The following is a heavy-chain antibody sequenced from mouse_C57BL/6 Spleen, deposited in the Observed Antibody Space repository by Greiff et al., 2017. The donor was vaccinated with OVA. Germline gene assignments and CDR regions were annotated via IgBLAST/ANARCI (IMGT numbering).Heavy chain of an antibody. V-gene: IGHV5-4*01. D-gene: IGHD4-1*01. J-gene: IGHJ2*01. CDR2: ISDGGSYT. CDR1: GFTFSSYA. Sequence: EVQGVESGGGLVKPGGSLKLSCAASGFTFSSYAMSWVRQTPEKRLEWVATISDGGSYTYYPDNVKGRFTISRDNAKNNLYLQMSHLKSEDTAMYYCARDPELDYWGQGTTLTVSS. CDR3: ARDPELDY.